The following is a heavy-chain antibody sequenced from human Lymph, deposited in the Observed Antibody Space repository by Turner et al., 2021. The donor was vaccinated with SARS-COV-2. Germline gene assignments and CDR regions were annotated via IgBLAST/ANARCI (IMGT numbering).Heavy chain of an antibody. CDR1: GGTFSSYA. D-gene: IGHD2-2*01. V-gene: IGHV1-69*01. CDR2: IIPIVGTA. CDR3: ARGSRDCSSTSCYPFFDY. Sequence: QVQLVQSGAEVKKPGSSVKVSCKASGGTFSSYATSWVRQAPGQGLEWMGEIIPIVGTANYAQKFQGRVTITADASTSTAHMELSSLRSEDTAVYYCARGSRDCSSTSCYPFFDYWGQGTLVTVSS. J-gene: IGHJ4*02.